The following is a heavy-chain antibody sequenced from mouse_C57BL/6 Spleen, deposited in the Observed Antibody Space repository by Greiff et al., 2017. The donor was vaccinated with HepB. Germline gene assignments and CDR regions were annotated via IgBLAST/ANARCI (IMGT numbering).Heavy chain of an antibody. CDR2: INPNNGGT. Sequence: EVQLQQSGPELVKPGASVKMSCKASGYTFTDYNMHWVKQSHGKSLEWIGYINPNNGGTSYNQKFKGKATLTVNKSSSTAYMELRSLTSEDSAVYYCARLELGHWYFDVWGTGTTVTVSS. CDR3: ARLELGHWYFDV. V-gene: IGHV1-22*01. J-gene: IGHJ1*03. CDR1: GYTFTDYN. D-gene: IGHD4-1*01.